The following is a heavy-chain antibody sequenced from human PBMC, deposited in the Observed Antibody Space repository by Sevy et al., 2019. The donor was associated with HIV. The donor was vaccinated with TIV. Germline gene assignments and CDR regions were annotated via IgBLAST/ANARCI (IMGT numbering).Heavy chain of an antibody. D-gene: IGHD5-18*01. J-gene: IGHJ4*02. CDR1: GNSLSSDDYY. CDR2: FFHSDSP. V-gene: IGHV4-30-4*08. Sequence: SETLSLTCSVSGNSLSSDDYYWSWVRQPPGKGLEWIAYFFHSDSPKYRPSLKSRLTISIDTSKNLFSLKVTSVTAADSAVYYSARSQNVDSAPFDYWGQGTPVTVSS. CDR3: ARSQNVDSAPFDY.